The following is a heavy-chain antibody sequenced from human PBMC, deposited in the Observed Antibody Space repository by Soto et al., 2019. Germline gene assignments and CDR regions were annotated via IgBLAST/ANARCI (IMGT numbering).Heavy chain of an antibody. J-gene: IGHJ4*02. D-gene: IGHD3-3*01. Sequence: ASVKVSCKASGYTFTGYYMHWVRQAPGQGLEWMGWINPNSGGTNYAQKFQGRVTMTRDTSISTAYMELSRLRSDDTAVYYCARGARVKIFGVVTYFYWGQGTMVTVS. CDR3: ARGARVKIFGVVTYFY. V-gene: IGHV1-2*02. CDR2: INPNSGGT. CDR1: GYTFTGYY.